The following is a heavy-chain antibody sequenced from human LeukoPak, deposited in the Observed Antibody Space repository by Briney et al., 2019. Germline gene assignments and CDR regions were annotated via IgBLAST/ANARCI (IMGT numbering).Heavy chain of an antibody. Sequence: ASVKVSCKASGYTFTGHYIHWVRQAPGQGLEWMGWNNPNSGGTKYAQKFQGRVTMTRDTSISTAYMELSRLRSDDTAVYYCARVGSSWIPYFDYWGQGTLVTVSS. CDR2: NNPNSGGT. CDR3: ARVGSSWIPYFDY. CDR1: GYTFTGHY. J-gene: IGHJ4*02. V-gene: IGHV1-2*02. D-gene: IGHD6-13*01.